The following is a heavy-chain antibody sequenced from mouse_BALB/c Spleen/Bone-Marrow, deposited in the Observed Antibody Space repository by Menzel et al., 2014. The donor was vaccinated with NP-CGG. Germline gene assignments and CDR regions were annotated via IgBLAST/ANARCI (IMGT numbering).Heavy chain of an antibody. D-gene: IGHD2-4*01. CDR3: ARASGDYDHWYFDV. CDR2: IDPSDSYT. Sequence: QVQLQQSGAELVKPGASVKLSCKASGYTFTSYWMHWVKQRPGQGLEWIGEIDPSDSYTNYNQKFKGKATLTVDKSSSTAYMELSSLTSEDSAVYYCARASGDYDHWYFDVWGAGTTVTVSS. V-gene: IGHV1-69*02. J-gene: IGHJ1*01. CDR1: GYTFTSYW.